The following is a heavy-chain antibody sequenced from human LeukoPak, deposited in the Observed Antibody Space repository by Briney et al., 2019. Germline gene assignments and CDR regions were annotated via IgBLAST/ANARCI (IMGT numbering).Heavy chain of an antibody. J-gene: IGHJ4*02. CDR3: ARQRNYYDSSGYYKRALFDY. CDR2: IYYSGST. V-gene: IGHV4-59*01. Sequence: SETLSLTCTVSGGSISSYYWSWIRQPAGKGLEWIGYIYYSGSTNYNPSLKSRVTISVDTSKNQFSLKLSSVTAADTAVYYCARQRNYYDSSGYYKRALFDYWGQGTLVTVSS. D-gene: IGHD3-22*01. CDR1: GGSISSYY.